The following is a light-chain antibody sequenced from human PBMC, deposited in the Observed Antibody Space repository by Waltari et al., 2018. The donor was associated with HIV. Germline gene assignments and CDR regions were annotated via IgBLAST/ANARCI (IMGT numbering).Light chain of an antibody. CDR2: GAT. CDR3: QQYNTSPWT. V-gene: IGKV3-20*01. CDR1: QSVSSNS. Sequence: EIVLTQSPGPLSLSPGERATLSCRASQSVSSNSLGWYQQKPGQAPRLLIYGATSRATGIPDRFSGSGSGTDFSLTISRLEPEDFAVYYCQQYNTSPWTFGQGTKVEIK. J-gene: IGKJ1*01.